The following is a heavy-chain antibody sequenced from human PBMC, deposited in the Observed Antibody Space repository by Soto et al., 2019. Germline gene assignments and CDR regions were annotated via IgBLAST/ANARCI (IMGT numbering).Heavy chain of an antibody. J-gene: IGHJ4*02. CDR3: ARGYYNLWSGYFRPLDY. V-gene: IGHV1-8*01. D-gene: IGHD3-3*01. CDR2: MNPNSGNT. Sequence: QVQLVQPGAEVKKPGASVKVSCKASGYTFTSYDINWVRQATGQGLEWMGWMNPNSGNTGYAQKFQGRVTMTRNTRISTAYMELSSLRSEDTAVYYCARGYYNLWSGYFRPLDYWGQGTLVTVSS. CDR1: GYTFTSYD.